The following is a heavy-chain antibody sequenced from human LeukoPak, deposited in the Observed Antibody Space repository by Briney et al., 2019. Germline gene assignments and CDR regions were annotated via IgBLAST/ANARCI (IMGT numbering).Heavy chain of an antibody. Sequence: GGSLRLSCAASGFTFSNYAMHWVRQAPGKGLEWVAVISYDGGNKYADSVKGRFTISRDNSKNTLYLQMNSLRAEDTAVYYCAREGVNAIFGYSYYYGMDVWGQGTTVTVSS. D-gene: IGHD3-3*01. CDR1: GFTFSNYA. CDR2: ISYDGGNK. V-gene: IGHV3-30-3*01. CDR3: AREGVNAIFGYSYYYGMDV. J-gene: IGHJ6*02.